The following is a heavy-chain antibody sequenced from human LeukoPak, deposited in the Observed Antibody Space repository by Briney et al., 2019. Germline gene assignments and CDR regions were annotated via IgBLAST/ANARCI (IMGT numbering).Heavy chain of an antibody. CDR1: GGSISSSSYY. J-gene: IGHJ6*03. V-gene: IGHV4-39*07. CDR2: IYYSGST. Sequence: SETLSLTCTVSGGSISSSSYYWGWIRQPPGKGLEWIGSIYYSGSTYYNPSLKSRVTISVDTSKNQFSLKLSSVTAADTAVYYCARGPGDYYYYYYYMDVWGKGTTVTVSS. CDR3: ARGPGDYYYYYYYMDV. D-gene: IGHD4-17*01.